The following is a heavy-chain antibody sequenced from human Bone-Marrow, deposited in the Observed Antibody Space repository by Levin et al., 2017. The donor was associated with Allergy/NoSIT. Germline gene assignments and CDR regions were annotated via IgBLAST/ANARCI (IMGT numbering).Heavy chain of an antibody. CDR2: ISGSGGST. CDR1: GFTFSSYA. J-gene: IGHJ6*02. CDR3: AKAGAGYSSGWHKNHYYYYGMDV. Sequence: PGGSLRLSCAASGFTFSSYAMSWVRQAPGKGLEWVSAISGSGGSTYYADSVKGRFTISRDNSKNTLYLQMNSLRAEDTAVYYCAKAGAGYSSGWHKNHYYYYGMDVWGQGTTVTVSS. V-gene: IGHV3-23*01. D-gene: IGHD6-19*01.